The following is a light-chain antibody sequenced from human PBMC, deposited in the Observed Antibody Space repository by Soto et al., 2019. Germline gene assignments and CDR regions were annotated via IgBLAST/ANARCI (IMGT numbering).Light chain of an antibody. CDR3: QQYVSWT. J-gene: IGKJ1*01. CDR2: GTS. CDR1: QTISSNY. Sequence: DIVLTQSPGTLSVSPGERATLSCRASQTISSNYLAWYQQNPGQPPSLLIYGTSSRATGIPDRFSGSGSGTDFTLTISRLEPEDSAIYYCQQYVSWTFGQGTKVEIK. V-gene: IGKV3-20*01.